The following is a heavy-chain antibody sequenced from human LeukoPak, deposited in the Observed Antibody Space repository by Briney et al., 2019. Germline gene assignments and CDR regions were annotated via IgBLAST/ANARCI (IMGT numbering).Heavy chain of an antibody. CDR2: IYPGDSDT. CDR1: GYSFTSYW. Sequence: GESQKISCKGSGYSFTSYWIGWVRQMPGKGLEWMGIIYPGDSDTRYSPSFQGQVTISADKSINTAYLQWSSLKASDTAMYYCARADSSSWYPLDYWGQGTLVTVSS. CDR3: ARADSSSWYPLDY. D-gene: IGHD6-13*01. J-gene: IGHJ4*02. V-gene: IGHV5-51*01.